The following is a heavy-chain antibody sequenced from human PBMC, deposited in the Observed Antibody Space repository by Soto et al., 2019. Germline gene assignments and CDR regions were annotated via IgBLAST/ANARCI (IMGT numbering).Heavy chain of an antibody. J-gene: IGHJ6*03. V-gene: IGHV4-39*01. CDR2: IYYSGNT. D-gene: IGHD2-15*01. CDR3: ARHVGGYYYYMDV. CDR1: GGCSSSRSYY. Sequence: FGTLSVKWPVVGGCSSSRSYYWGWNRQPPGKGLELIASIYYSGNTYYNPSLKSRVTISVETSKNQFSLKLSSVTAADTAVYYCARHVGGYYYYMDVWGKGTTVTVSS.